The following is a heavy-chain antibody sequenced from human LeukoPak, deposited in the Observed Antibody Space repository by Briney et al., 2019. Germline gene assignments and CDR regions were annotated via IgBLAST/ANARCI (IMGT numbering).Heavy chain of an antibody. CDR3: AKDVDTAMVTGYFDY. D-gene: IGHD5-18*01. CDR1: GFTFSSYW. CDR2: INSDGRSI. Sequence: PGGSLRLSCAASGFTFSSYWMHWVRQAPGKGLVWVSRINSDGRSISYTDSVKGRFTISRDNAKNALYLQMNSLRAEDTAVYYCAKDVDTAMVTGYFDYWGQGTLVTVSS. V-gene: IGHV3-74*01. J-gene: IGHJ4*02.